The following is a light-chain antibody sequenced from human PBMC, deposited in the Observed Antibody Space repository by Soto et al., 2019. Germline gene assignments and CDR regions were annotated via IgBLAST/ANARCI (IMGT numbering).Light chain of an antibody. CDR3: QQYGSSPSWT. CDR1: QSVSSSY. CDR2: GAS. V-gene: IGKV3-20*01. J-gene: IGKJ1*01. Sequence: DIVLTQSPGTLSLSPGERATLFCRASQSVSSSYLAWYQQKPGQALRLLIYGASSRATGIPDRFSGSGSGTDFTLTISRLEPEDFAVYYCQQYGSSPSWTFGQGTKVDIK.